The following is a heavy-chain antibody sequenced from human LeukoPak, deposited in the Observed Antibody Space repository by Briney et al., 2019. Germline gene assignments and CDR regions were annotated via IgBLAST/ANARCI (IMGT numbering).Heavy chain of an antibody. D-gene: IGHD2-2*01. CDR2: IHHSGST. CDR3: ARLRVVPAANDY. J-gene: IGHJ4*02. Sequence: PSETLSLTCAVSGYSISSGYYWGWIRQPPEKGLEWIGSIHHSGSTYYNPSLKSRVTISVDTSKNQFSLKLSSVTAADTAVYYCARLRVVPAANDYWGQGTLVTVSS. CDR1: GYSISSGYY. V-gene: IGHV4-38-2*01.